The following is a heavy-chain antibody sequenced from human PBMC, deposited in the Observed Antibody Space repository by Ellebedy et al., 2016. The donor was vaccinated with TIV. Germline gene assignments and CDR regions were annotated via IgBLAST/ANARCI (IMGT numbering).Heavy chain of an antibody. Sequence: PGGSLRLSCAASGFTFSTYGMNWVRQAPGQGLEWVAVISYDGNHKYYADSVRGRFTTSRDISKNTLFLQMNSLRVEDTAVYYCTRGPTHGGFDYWGQGTLVTVSS. CDR3: TRGPTHGGFDY. CDR1: GFTFSTYG. CDR2: ISYDGNHK. J-gene: IGHJ4*02. D-gene: IGHD3-16*01. V-gene: IGHV3-30*03.